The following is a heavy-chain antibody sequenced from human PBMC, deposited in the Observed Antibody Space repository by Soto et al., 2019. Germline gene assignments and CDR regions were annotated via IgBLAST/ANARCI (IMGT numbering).Heavy chain of an antibody. D-gene: IGHD3-22*01. Sequence: SVKVSCKASGGLFSSYPISWVRQAPGQGLEWMGGIIPVFQTAYYTQRFQGRVTITADESTNTAYMELSSLRSEDTAIYYCARGGSGYTWFNEFWGQGTLVTVSS. V-gene: IGHV1-69*13. CDR1: GGLFSSYP. CDR2: IIPVFQTA. J-gene: IGHJ4*02. CDR3: ARGGSGYTWFNEF.